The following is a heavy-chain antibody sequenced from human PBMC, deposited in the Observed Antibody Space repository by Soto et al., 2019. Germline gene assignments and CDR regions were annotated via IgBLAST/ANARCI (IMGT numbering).Heavy chain of an antibody. Sequence: WTWVRQPPGKGLEWIGNIDYTGTTYYNPSLRRRVTMSVDTSKNQCSMNLNSVTAADTSVYYCARSHGSFDSDFYYYMDVGGKGTTVTVSS. CDR3: ARSHGSFDSDFYYYMDV. J-gene: IGHJ6*03. V-gene: IGHV4-31*02. D-gene: IGHD3-10*01. CDR2: IDYTGTT.